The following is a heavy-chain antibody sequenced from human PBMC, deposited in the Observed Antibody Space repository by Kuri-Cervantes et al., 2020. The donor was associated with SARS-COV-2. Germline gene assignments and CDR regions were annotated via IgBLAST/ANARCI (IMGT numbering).Heavy chain of an antibody. CDR1: GFTFSSYG. CDR2: ISYDGSNK. V-gene: IGHV3-30*18. CDR3: AKARYRSFSNSISDY. D-gene: IGHD4-11*01. Sequence: GESLKISCAASGFTFSSYGMHWVRQAPGKGLEWVAVISYDGSNKYYADSVKGRFTISRENSKNTLYLQMNSLRAEETAVYYCAKARYRSFSNSISDYWGQGTLVTVSS. J-gene: IGHJ4*02.